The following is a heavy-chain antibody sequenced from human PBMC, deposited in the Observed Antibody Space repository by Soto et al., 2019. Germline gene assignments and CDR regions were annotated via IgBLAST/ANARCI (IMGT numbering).Heavy chain of an antibody. CDR1: GFSFSTYA. CDR2: ISAGGGNT. D-gene: IGHD2-2*01. CDR3: AKHAEYQLVSWFDP. V-gene: IGHV3-23*01. Sequence: EVQLLESGGGLVQPGGSLRLSCAVSGFSFSTYAMSWVRQAPGKGLEWVSGISAGGGNTYYADSVRGRFTISRDNSKDTLCLQITSLRAEDTAFYYCAKHAEYQLVSWFDPWGQGTLVTVSS. J-gene: IGHJ5*02.